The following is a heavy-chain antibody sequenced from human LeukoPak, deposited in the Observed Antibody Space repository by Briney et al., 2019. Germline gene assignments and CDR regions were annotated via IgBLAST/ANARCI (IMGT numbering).Heavy chain of an antibody. J-gene: IGHJ4*02. CDR2: IYHSGST. D-gene: IGHD2-2*02. CDR3: ARGAPDGHCRGTACYNYPFDS. V-gene: IGHV4-30-2*05. CDR1: GGSISSGGYS. Sequence: KPSETLSLTCAVSGGSISSGGYSWSWIRQPPGKGLEWIGYIYHSGSTYYNPSLKSRLTMSLDTSNNQFSLKLTSVTAADTAVYFCARGAPDGHCRGTACYNYPFDSWGQGTLVTVSS.